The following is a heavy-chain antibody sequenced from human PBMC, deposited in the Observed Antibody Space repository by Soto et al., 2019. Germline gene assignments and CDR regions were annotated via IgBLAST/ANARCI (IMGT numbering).Heavy chain of an antibody. D-gene: IGHD3-9*01. V-gene: IGHV1-69*13. CDR2: IIPIFGTA. CDR1: GGTFSSYA. Sequence: ASVKVSCKASGGTFSSYAISWVRQAPGQGLEWMGGIIPIFGTANYAQKFQGRVTITADESTSTAYMELSSLRSEDTAVYYCARGFFEQLSGDYYYYGMDVWGQGTTVTVSS. J-gene: IGHJ6*02. CDR3: ARGFFEQLSGDYYYYGMDV.